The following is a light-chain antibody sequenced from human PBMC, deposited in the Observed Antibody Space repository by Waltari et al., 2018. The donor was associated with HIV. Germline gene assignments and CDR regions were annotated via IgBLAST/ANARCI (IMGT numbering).Light chain of an antibody. J-gene: IGLJ2*01. V-gene: IGLV1-47*01. Sequence: QSVLTQPPSASGTPGQRVTISCSGSSSNIGSFYVYWSQQLPGSAPKLLIYRNNQRPSGVPDRFSGSKSGTSASLAISGRRSEDEADYYCAAWTDSLRGVVFGGGTKLSVL. CDR3: AAWTDSLRGVV. CDR2: RNN. CDR1: SSNIGSFY.